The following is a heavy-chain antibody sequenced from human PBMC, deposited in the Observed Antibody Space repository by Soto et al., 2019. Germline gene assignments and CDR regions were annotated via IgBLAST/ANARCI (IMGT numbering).Heavy chain of an antibody. CDR1: GGSFSGYY. D-gene: IGHD1-26*01. Sequence: SETLSLTCAVYGGSFSGYYWSWIRQPPGKGLEWIGEINHSGSTNYNPSLKSRVTISVDTSKNQFSLKLSSVTAADTAVYYCARGRRGIGGYWGQGTLVTVSS. CDR2: INHSGST. J-gene: IGHJ4*02. V-gene: IGHV4-34*01. CDR3: ARGRRGIGGY.